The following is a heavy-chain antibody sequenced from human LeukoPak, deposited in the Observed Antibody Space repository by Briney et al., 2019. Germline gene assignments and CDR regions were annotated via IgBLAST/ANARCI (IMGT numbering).Heavy chain of an antibody. Sequence: GESLKISCKGSGYSFTSYWIGWVRQMPGKGLEWMGIIYPGDSDTSYSPSFQGQVTISADKSISTAYLQWSSLKASDTAMYYCARPELRLGELSYDAFDIWGQGTMVTVSS. J-gene: IGHJ3*02. V-gene: IGHV5-51*01. D-gene: IGHD3-16*02. CDR3: ARPELRLGELSYDAFDI. CDR2: IYPGDSDT. CDR1: GYSFTSYW.